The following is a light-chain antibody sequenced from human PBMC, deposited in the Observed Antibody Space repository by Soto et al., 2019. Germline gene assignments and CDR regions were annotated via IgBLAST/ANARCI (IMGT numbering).Light chain of an antibody. CDR1: QSISSW. CDR3: QQYQNLWT. CDR2: DAS. J-gene: IGKJ5*01. V-gene: IGKV1-5*01. Sequence: IHMTQSPSTLAASVGGIFTMTCRASQSISSWLAWYQQKPGKAPKLLIFDASSLESGVPSRFSGSGSGTEFTLTINSLQSEDFAVYYCQQYQNLWTFGQGTRLEIK.